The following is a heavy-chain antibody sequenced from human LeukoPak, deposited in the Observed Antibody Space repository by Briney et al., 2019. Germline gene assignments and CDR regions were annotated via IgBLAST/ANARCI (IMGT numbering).Heavy chain of an antibody. CDR2: IRYDGSNK. V-gene: IGHV3-30*02. J-gene: IGHJ5*02. CDR3: ARPYCSGGSCYSGWFDP. CDR1: GFTFSSYG. Sequence: GGSLRLSCAASGFTFSSYGMHWVRQAPGKGLEWVAFIRYDGSNKYYADSVKGRFTISRDNSKNTLYLQMNSLRAEDTAVYYCARPYCSGGSCYSGWFDPWGQGTLVTVSS. D-gene: IGHD2-15*01.